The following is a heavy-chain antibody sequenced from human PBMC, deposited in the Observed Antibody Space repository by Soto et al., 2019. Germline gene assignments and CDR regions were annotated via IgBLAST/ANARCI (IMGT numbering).Heavy chain of an antibody. J-gene: IGHJ6*02. Sequence: GESLKISCKGSGYSFTSYWISWVRQMPGKGLEWMGRIDPSDSYTNYSPSFQGHVTISADKSISTAYLQWSSLKASVTAMYYCASNVMVRGVTNDYYYGMDVWGQGTTVTVSS. V-gene: IGHV5-10-1*01. CDR3: ASNVMVRGVTNDYYYGMDV. D-gene: IGHD3-10*01. CDR1: GYSFTSYW. CDR2: IDPSDSYT.